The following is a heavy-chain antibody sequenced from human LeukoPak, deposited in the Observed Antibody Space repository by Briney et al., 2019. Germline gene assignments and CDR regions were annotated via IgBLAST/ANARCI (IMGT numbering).Heavy chain of an antibody. CDR3: ASESPSSSSRTLDY. CDR2: ISSTGRTI. J-gene: IGHJ4*02. D-gene: IGHD2-2*01. V-gene: IGHV3-48*03. Sequence: GGSLRLSCEASGFVFSAYEMNWVRQAPRKGLEWISSISSTGRTIYYADSVRGRFTISRDNAKKSLFLQMSSLRAEDTAVYYCASESPSSSSRTLDYWGQGTLVTVSS. CDR1: GFVFSAYE.